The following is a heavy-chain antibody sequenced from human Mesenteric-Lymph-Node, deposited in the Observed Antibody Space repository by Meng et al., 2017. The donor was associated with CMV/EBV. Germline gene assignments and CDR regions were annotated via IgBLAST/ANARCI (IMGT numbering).Heavy chain of an antibody. CDR3: VGGLRFAGRYAFVL. Sequence: GESLKISCAASGFTFSNYAMTWVRQAPEKGLEWVSAISGSGGSTYYPDSVKGRFAISRDNSKNTLYLQMNGLRAEDTAVYHCVGGLRFAGRYAFVLWGQGTMVTVSS. D-gene: IGHD3-16*01. CDR1: GFTFSNYA. V-gene: IGHV3-23*01. CDR2: ISGSGGST. J-gene: IGHJ3*01.